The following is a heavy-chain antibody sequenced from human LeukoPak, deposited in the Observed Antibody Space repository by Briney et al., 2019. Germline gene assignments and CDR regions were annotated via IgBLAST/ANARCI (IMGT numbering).Heavy chain of an antibody. CDR2: IYLSGST. CDR1: GGSISSYY. Sequence: NPSETLSLTCTVSGGSISSYYWSWIRQPPGEGLEWIGYIYLSGSTYYNPSLKSRVIISIDRSRNQFSLKLTSVTAADTAVYYCARGDSTLDYWGQGALVTVSS. V-gene: IGHV4-59*12. D-gene: IGHD5/OR15-5a*01. J-gene: IGHJ4*02. CDR3: ARGDSTLDY.